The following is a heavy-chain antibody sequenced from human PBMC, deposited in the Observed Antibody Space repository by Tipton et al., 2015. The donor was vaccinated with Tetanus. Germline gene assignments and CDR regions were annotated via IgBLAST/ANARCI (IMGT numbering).Heavy chain of an antibody. D-gene: IGHD2-15*01. J-gene: IGHJ4*02. CDR3: AREADCSSGSCFSGDFDN. CDR1: GFIFSSYG. V-gene: IGHV3-33*01. CDR2: SWYDGIDK. Sequence: SLRLSCAASGFIFSSYGIHWVRQAPGKGLEWVAVSWYDGIDKYYADSVKGRFTLSRDNSKNTLYLQMNSLRAEDTALYYCAREADCSSGSCFSGDFDNWGQGTQVTVSS.